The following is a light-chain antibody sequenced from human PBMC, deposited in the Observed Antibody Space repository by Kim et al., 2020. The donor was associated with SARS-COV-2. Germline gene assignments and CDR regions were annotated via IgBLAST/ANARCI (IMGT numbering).Light chain of an antibody. CDR3: MQALRTWT. CDR2: LGS. CDR1: QSPQHSNGYHY. Sequence: DIVMTQSPLSLPVTPGEPASITCRSSQSPQHSNGYHYLDWYLQKPGQSPQLLIYLGSNRASGVPDRFSGSVSGTDFTLKISRVEAEDVGVYYCMQALRTWTFGQGTKVDIK. V-gene: IGKV2-28*01. J-gene: IGKJ1*01.